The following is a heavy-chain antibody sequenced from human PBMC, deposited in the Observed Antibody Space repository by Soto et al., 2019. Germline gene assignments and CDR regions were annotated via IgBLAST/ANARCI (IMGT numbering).Heavy chain of an antibody. Sequence: EVQLVESGGGLVQPGRSLRLSCAASGFTFDDYAMHWVRQAPGKGLEWVSGISWNSGSIGYADSVKGRFTISRDNAKNSLYLQMNSLRAEDTALYYCAKELSHPYYYDSRGMDVWGQGTTVTVSS. D-gene: IGHD3-22*01. CDR1: GFTFDDYA. V-gene: IGHV3-9*01. CDR2: ISWNSGSI. J-gene: IGHJ6*02. CDR3: AKELSHPYYYDSRGMDV.